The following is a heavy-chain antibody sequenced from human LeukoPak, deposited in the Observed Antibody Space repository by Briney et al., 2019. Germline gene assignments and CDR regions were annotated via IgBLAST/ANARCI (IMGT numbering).Heavy chain of an antibody. D-gene: IGHD1-26*01. CDR2: MNPNSGNA. CDR3: ARGHPYSF. CDR1: GYTFTSYD. V-gene: IGHV1-8*03. J-gene: IGHJ4*02. Sequence: GASVKVSCKASGYTFTSYDINWVRQATGQGLEWMGWMNPNSGNAGYAQKFQGRLTIIRNTSISTAYMELSSLRSEDTAVYYCARGHPYSFWGQGTLVTVSS.